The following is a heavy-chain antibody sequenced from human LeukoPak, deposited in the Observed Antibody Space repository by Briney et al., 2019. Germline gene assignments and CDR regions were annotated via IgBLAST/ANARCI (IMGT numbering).Heavy chain of an antibody. CDR3: ARSRITMVRGVTQFPYYFDY. J-gene: IGHJ4*02. CDR2: INHSGST. D-gene: IGHD3-10*01. Sequence: PSETLSLTCTVSGGSISSYYWSWIRQPPGKGLEWIGEINHSGSTNYNPSLKSRVTISVDTSKNQFSLKLSSVTAADTAVYYCARSRITMVRGVTQFPYYFDYWGQGTLVTVSS. CDR1: GGSISSYY. V-gene: IGHV4-34*01.